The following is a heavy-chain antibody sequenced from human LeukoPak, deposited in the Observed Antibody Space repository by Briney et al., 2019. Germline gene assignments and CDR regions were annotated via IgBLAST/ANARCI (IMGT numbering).Heavy chain of an antibody. D-gene: IGHD3-10*01. CDR2: ISSSGSTI. CDR3: ARDRTRTYYYGSGSYYDY. V-gene: IGHV3-11*01. J-gene: IGHJ4*02. Sequence: GGSLRLSCAASGFTFSDYYMSWIRQAPGKGLEWVSYISSSGSTIYYADSVKGRFTISRDNAKNSLYLQMNSLRADDTAVYYCARDRTRTYYYGSGSYYDYWGQGTLVTVSS. CDR1: GFTFSDYY.